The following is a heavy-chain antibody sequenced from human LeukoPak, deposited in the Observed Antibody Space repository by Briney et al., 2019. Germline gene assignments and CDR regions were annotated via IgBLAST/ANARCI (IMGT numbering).Heavy chain of an antibody. CDR1: GGSISSYY. V-gene: IGHV4-59*01. D-gene: IGHD3-9*01. J-gene: IGHJ4*02. CDR2: IYYSGST. CDR3: AGEVPAPTILSPQYFDY. Sequence: SETLSLTCTVSGGSISSYYWSWIRQPPGKGLEWIGYIYYSGSTDYNPSLKSRVTISVDTSKNQFSLKLSSVTAADTAVYYCAGEVPAPTILSPQYFDYWGQGTLVTVSS.